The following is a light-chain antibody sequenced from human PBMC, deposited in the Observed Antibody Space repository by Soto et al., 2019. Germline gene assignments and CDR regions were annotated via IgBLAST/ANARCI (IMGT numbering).Light chain of an antibody. CDR2: GAS. Sequence: EIVLTQSPGTLSLSPGERATLSCRASQSFNSIYLAWYQQKPGQAPRLLIYGASSRATGVPDRFSGSGSGTDFTITISRLEPEDFAVYYCHQYDRWKSGEGPKVDIK. V-gene: IGKV3-20*01. CDR3: HQYDRWK. CDR1: QSFNSIY. J-gene: IGKJ1*01.